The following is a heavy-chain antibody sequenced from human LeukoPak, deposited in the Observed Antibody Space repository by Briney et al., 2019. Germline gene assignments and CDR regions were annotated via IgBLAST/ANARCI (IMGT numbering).Heavy chain of an antibody. V-gene: IGHV3-30*18. CDR2: ISYDGSNK. J-gene: IGHJ4*02. D-gene: IGHD6-13*01. Sequence: GRSLRLSCAASGFTFSSYGMHWVRQAPGKGLEWVAVISYDGSNKYYADSVKGRFTISRDNSKNTLYLQMNSLRAEDTAVYYCAKRSSSWAPDYWGQGTLVTVSS. CDR3: AKRSSSWAPDY. CDR1: GFTFSSYG.